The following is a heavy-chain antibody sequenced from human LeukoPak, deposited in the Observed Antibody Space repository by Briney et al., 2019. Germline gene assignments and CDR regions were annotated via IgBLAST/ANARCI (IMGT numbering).Heavy chain of an antibody. J-gene: IGHJ3*02. CDR3: ARGVLRYFDWTDAFDI. D-gene: IGHD3-9*01. CDR1: GFTFSSYA. CDR2: ISYDGSNK. Sequence: GGSLRLSCAASGFTFSSYAMHWVRQAPGKGLEWVAVISYDGSNKYYADSVKGRFTISRDNSENTLYLQMNSLRAEDTAVYYCARGVLRYFDWTDAFDIWGQGTMVTVSS. V-gene: IGHV3-30-3*01.